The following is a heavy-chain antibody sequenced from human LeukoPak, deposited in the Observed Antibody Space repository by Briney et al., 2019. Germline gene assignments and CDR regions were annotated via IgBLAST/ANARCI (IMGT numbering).Heavy chain of an antibody. CDR1: GGSISSYY. Sequence: ASETLSLTCAVSGGSISSYYWSWIRQPPGRGLEWIGSIHYSGSTSYNSSLKSRVTMSIDTSKNQFSLKPSSVTPADTAVYYCARQMYSSSWSYYFEHWGQGILVTVSS. CDR2: IHYSGST. CDR3: ARQMYSSSWSYYFEH. J-gene: IGHJ4*02. D-gene: IGHD6-13*01. V-gene: IGHV4-59*01.